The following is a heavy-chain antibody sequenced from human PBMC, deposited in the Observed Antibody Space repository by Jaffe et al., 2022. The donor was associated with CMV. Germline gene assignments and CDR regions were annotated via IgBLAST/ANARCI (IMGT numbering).Heavy chain of an antibody. CDR1: GFTFSDYY. V-gene: IGHV3-11*06. Sequence: QVQLVESGGGLVKPGGSLRLSCAASGFTFSDYYMSWIRQAPGKGLEWVSYISSSSSYTNYADSVKGRFTISRDNAKNSLYLQMNSLRAEDTAVYYCASCITMIVVDRSAPCDAFDIWGQGTMVTVSS. D-gene: IGHD3-22*01. CDR3: ASCITMIVVDRSAPCDAFDI. J-gene: IGHJ3*02. CDR2: ISSSSSYT.